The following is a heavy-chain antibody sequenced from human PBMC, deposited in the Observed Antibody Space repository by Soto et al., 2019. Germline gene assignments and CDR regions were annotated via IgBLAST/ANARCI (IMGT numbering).Heavy chain of an antibody. J-gene: IGHJ4*02. CDR3: ARRPKRGSYSWCFDY. CDR2: IYYSGSA. CDR1: GGSITSNAYY. D-gene: IGHD1-26*01. Sequence: PSETLSLTCTVSGGSITSNAYYWGWIRQPPGKGLEWLGYIYYSGSASYNPSLKSRVTMSVDTSKNQFSLKLSSVTAADTAVYYCARRPKRGSYSWCFDYWRQATLVTVSS. V-gene: IGHV4-39*01.